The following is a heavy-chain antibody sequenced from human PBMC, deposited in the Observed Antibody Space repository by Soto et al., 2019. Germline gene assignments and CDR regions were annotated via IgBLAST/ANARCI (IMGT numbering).Heavy chain of an antibody. D-gene: IGHD6-13*01. CDR3: VKDESINWYSGHFRH. CDR2: INGDGSGK. V-gene: IGHV3-7*03. Sequence: PGGSLRLSCAASGFTFTTSWMSWVRQASGKGLEWVAYINGDGSGKYIVDSVKGRFTIPRDNAKNVLYLQMNSLSAEDTAFYYCVKDESINWYSGHFRHWGQGTLVTVSS. J-gene: IGHJ1*01. CDR1: GFTFTTSW.